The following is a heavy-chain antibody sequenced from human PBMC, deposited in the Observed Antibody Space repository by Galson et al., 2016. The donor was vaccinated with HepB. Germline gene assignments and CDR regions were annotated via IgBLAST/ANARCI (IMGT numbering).Heavy chain of an antibody. CDR3: ARDPLLWWHWLDP. J-gene: IGHJ5*02. CDR2: INSDGSTT. CDR1: GFTFSSYW. D-gene: IGHD3-10*01. V-gene: IGHV3-74*01. Sequence: SLRLSCAASGFTFSSYWMHWVRQSPEEGLVWVSHINSDGSTTAYAASVKGRFTISRDNAKKTLYLQMNSLRAEDTAVYYCARDPLLWWHWLDPWAREPCSPSPQ.